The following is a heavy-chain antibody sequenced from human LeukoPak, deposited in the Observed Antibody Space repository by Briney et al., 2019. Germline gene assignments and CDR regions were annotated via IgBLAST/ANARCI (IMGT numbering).Heavy chain of an antibody. CDR1: GFTFNIYS. D-gene: IGHD1-26*01. CDR2: ISTSSSYI. CDR3: ARLSGSYFDY. Sequence: GGSLRLSCAASGFTFNIYSMNWVRQAPGKGLEWVSFISTSSSYIYYADSVKGRFTISRDNAKNSLYLQMNSLRAEDTAVYYYARLSGSYFDYWGQGTLVTVSS. V-gene: IGHV3-21*01. J-gene: IGHJ4*02.